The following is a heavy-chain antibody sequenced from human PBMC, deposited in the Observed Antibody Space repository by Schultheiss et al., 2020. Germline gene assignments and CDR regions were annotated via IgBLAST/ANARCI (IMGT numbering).Heavy chain of an antibody. V-gene: IGHV4-61*01. Sequence: SETLSLTCTVSGGSISSSSYYWSWIRQPPGKGLEWIGYISYSGSTYYNPSLKSRVTISVDTSKNQFSLKLTSVTAADTAVYYCAKDQAGTPQIDYWGQGTLVTVSS. CDR2: ISYSGST. D-gene: IGHD6-13*01. CDR3: AKDQAGTPQIDY. J-gene: IGHJ4*02. CDR1: GGSISSSSYY.